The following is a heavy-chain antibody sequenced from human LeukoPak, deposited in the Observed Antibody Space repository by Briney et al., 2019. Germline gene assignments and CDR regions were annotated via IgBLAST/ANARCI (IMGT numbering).Heavy chain of an antibody. D-gene: IGHD3-10*01. J-gene: IGHJ4*02. Sequence: SQTLPLTCTVSGGLISSGDYYWSWIRQAPGKGLEWIGFIYYDGTTYCTPSLKRRITISIDTSKNQFALNLNSVTAADTAVYYCARDHGSGSYNFFDHWGQGTLVTVSS. CDR3: ARDHGSGSYNFFDH. CDR1: GGLISSGDYY. CDR2: IYYDGTT. V-gene: IGHV4-30-4*01.